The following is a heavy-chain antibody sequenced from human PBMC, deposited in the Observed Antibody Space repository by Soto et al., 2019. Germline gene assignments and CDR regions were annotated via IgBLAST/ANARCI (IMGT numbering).Heavy chain of an antibody. CDR2: IIPIFGTA. D-gene: IGHD3-22*01. CDR3: ARDPGGNYYEYYFDY. V-gene: IGHV1-69*13. J-gene: IGHJ4*02. CDR1: GGTFSNYA. Sequence: ASVKVSCKASGGTFSNYASNWVRQAPGQGLEWMGGIIPIFGTANYAHKFQGRVTITADESTSTAYMELSSLRSDDTAVYYCARDPGGNYYEYYFDYWGQGTLVTVSS.